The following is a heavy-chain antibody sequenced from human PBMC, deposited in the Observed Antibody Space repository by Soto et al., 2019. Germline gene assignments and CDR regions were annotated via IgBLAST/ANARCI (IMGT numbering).Heavy chain of an antibody. CDR1: GGSITNYY. CDR2: IYYSGRT. CDR3: ARVPDR. J-gene: IGHJ5*02. D-gene: IGHD2-2*01. V-gene: IGHV4-59*12. Sequence: SGTLSLPCTVSGGSITNYYWSWIRQPPGKGLEWIGYIYYSGRTSYNPSLKSRVTISVDRSKNQFSLKLSSVTAADTAVYYCARVPDRWGQGTLVTVSS.